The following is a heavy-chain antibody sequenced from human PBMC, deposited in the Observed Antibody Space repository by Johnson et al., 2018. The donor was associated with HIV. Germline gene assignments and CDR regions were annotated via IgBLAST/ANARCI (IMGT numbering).Heavy chain of an antibody. D-gene: IGHD3-3*01. CDR1: GFTFSSYG. J-gene: IGHJ3*02. V-gene: IGHV3-30*02. Sequence: QVQLVESGGGVVQPGGSLRLSCAASGFTFSSYGMHWVRQAPGKGLEWVAFIRYDGSNKYYADSVKGRFTISRDNSKNTLYLQMNSLKTEDTAVYYCTTRVTVVIISSDAFDIWGQGTMVTVSS. CDR3: TTRVTVVIISSDAFDI. CDR2: IRYDGSNK.